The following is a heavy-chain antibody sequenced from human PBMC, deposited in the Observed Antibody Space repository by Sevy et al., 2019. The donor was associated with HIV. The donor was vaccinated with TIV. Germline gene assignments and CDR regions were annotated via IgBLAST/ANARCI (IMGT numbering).Heavy chain of an antibody. CDR3: VKVAGSGTYYSGDFDY. Sequence: GGSLRLSCAASGFTFTSQAMSWVRQAPGKGLEWVSGISSSGASTYYAESAKGRFTISRDNFKSTLYLQMNSLRAEDTALYYCVKVAGSGTYYSGDFDYWGQGTLVTVSS. J-gene: IGHJ4*02. V-gene: IGHV3-23*01. CDR2: ISSSGAST. CDR1: GFTFTSQA. D-gene: IGHD3-10*01.